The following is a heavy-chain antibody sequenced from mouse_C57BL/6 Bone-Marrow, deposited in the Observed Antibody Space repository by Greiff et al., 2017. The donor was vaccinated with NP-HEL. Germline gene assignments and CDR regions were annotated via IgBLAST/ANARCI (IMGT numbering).Heavy chain of an antibody. J-gene: IGHJ4*01. CDR3: ARQGYYGSLYAMDY. V-gene: IGHV5-6*01. CDR2: ISSGGSYT. Sequence: EVHLVESGGDLVKPGGSLKLSCAASGFTFSSYGMSWVRQTPDKRLEWVATISSGGSYTYYPDSVKGRFTISRDNAKNTLYLQMSSLKSEDTAMYYCARQGYYGSLYAMDYWGQGTSVTVSS. D-gene: IGHD1-1*01. CDR1: GFTFSSYG.